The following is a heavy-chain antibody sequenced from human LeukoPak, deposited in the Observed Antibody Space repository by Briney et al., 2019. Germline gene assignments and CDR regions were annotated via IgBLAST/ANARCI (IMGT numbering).Heavy chain of an antibody. V-gene: IGHV3-30*18. CDR1: GFTFSSYG. J-gene: IGHJ4*02. CDR3: AKSRSDVVDY. Sequence: GGSLRLSCAASGFTFSSYGMHWVRQAPGKGLEWVAVISYDGSNKYYADSVKGRFTISRDNSKNTLYLQMNSLRAEDTAVYYCAKSRSDVVDYWGQGILVTVSS. CDR2: ISYDGSNK. D-gene: IGHD3-3*01.